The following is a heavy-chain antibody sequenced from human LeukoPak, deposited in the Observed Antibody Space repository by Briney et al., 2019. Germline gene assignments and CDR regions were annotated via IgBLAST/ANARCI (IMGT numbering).Heavy chain of an antibody. Sequence: PSETLSLTCTVSGGSISSYYWSWIRQPPGKGLEWIGYINYSGNTNYNPSLKSGVTISVDTSKNQFSLKLSSVTAADTAVYYCASFSWGSGSYNQEAIWSWFDPWGQGTLVTVSS. V-gene: IGHV4-59*08. CDR1: GGSISSYY. CDR3: ASFSWGSGSYNQEAIWSWFDP. CDR2: INYSGNT. J-gene: IGHJ5*02. D-gene: IGHD3-10*01.